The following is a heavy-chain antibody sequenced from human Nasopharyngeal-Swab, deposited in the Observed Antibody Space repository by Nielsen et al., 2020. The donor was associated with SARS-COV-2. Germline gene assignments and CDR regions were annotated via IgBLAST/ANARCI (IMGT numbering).Heavy chain of an antibody. CDR3: ARETPTVTGSGFDY. J-gene: IGHJ4*02. CDR2: IYSGGST. V-gene: IGHV3-66*01. CDR1: GFTVSSNY. D-gene: IGHD4-17*01. Sequence: GESLKISCAASGFTVSSNYMSWVRQAPGKGLEWVSVIYSGGSTYYVDSVKGRFTISRDNSKNTLYLQMNSLRAEDTAVYYCARETPTVTGSGFDYWGQGTLVTVSS.